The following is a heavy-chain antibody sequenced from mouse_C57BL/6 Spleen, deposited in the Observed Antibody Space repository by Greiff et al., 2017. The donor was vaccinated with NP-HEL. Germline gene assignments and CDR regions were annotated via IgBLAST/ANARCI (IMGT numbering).Heavy chain of an antibody. CDR1: GFTFSDYG. CDR3: AKKSTMVTPFAY. Sequence: DVMLVESGGGLVKPGGSLKLSCAASGFTFSDYGMHWVRQAPEKGLEWVAYISSGSSTIYYADTVKGRFTFSRDNAKNTLFLQMTSLRSEDTAMYYCAKKSTMVTPFAYWGQGTLVTVSA. CDR2: ISSGSSTI. D-gene: IGHD2-2*01. V-gene: IGHV5-17*01. J-gene: IGHJ3*01.